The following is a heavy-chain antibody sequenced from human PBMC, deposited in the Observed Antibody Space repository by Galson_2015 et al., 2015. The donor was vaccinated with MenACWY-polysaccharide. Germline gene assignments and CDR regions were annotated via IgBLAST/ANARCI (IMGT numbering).Heavy chain of an antibody. CDR3: AKGRDALDA. Sequence: SLRLSCAASGFPFRFSIYAMTWVRQAPGKGPEWVSDIDGDGANTNYADSVKGRFTVSGDNSQNTVYLQMNSLRAEDTAVYYCAKGRDALDAWGQGAMVTVSS. CDR2: IDGDGANT. V-gene: IGHV3-23*01. CDR1: GFPFRFSIYA. J-gene: IGHJ3*01.